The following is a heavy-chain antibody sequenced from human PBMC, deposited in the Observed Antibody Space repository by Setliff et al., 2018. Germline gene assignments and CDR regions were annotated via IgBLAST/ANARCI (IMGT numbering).Heavy chain of an antibody. Sequence: ASVKVSCKASGYTFTSYGISWVRQAPGQGLEWMGWINPNNGKTNYAQKIQGRVTMTTDTYTSTASMEQGSLRTDDTAMYYCARDAHDYDSSENPIVDYWGQGTLVTVSS. CDR1: GYTFTSYG. D-gene: IGHD3-22*01. CDR2: INPNNGKT. V-gene: IGHV1-18*01. J-gene: IGHJ4*02. CDR3: ARDAHDYDSSENPIVDY.